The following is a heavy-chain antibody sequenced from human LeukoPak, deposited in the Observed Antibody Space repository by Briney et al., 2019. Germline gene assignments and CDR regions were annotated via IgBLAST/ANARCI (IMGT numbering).Heavy chain of an antibody. CDR1: GYTFTSYG. V-gene: IGHV1-18*01. Sequence: ASVKVSCKASGYTFTSYGISWVRQARGQGLEWMGWISAYNGNTNYAQKLQGRVTMTTDTSTSTAYMELRSLRSDDTAVYYCARGITDIVVVPAAVAFDYWGQGTLVTVSS. D-gene: IGHD2-2*01. J-gene: IGHJ4*02. CDR3: ARGITDIVVVPAAVAFDY. CDR2: ISAYNGNT.